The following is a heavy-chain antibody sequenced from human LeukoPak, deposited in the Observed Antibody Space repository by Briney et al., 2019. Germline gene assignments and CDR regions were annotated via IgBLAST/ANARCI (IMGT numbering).Heavy chain of an antibody. D-gene: IGHD3-22*01. V-gene: IGHV3-30*18. J-gene: IGHJ4*02. CDR2: ISYDGSNK. Sequence: HPGGSLRLSCAASGFTFSSYGMPWVRQAPGKGLEWVAVISYDGSNKYYADSVKGRFTISRDNSKNTLYLQMNSLRAEDTAVYYCAKGRRYYDSSVPFDYWGQGTLVTVSS. CDR3: AKGRRYYDSSVPFDY. CDR1: GFTFSSYG.